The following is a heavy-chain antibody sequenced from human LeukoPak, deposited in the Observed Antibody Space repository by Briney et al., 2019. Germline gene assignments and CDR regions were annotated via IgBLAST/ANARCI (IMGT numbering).Heavy chain of an antibody. V-gene: IGHV3-33*01. CDR1: GFTFSSYG. Sequence: SLRLSCSASGFTFSSYGMHWVRQAPGKGLEWVDVIWYDGTNKYYADCVKGRFTISRDNSKNTLYLQMNSLRAEDTAVYYCTRDSYPHPAHNFDYWGQGTLVTVSS. J-gene: IGHJ4*02. CDR2: IWYDGTNK. D-gene: IGHD5-18*01. CDR3: TRDSYPHPAHNFDY.